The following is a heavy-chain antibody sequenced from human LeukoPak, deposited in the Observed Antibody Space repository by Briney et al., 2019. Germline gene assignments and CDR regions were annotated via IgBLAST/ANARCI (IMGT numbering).Heavy chain of an antibody. CDR1: GFTFSSYW. CDR2: INSDGSST. D-gene: IGHD3-10*01. CDR3: ARDRYYGSGRPFDY. J-gene: IGHJ4*02. Sequence: GGSLRLSRAASGFTFSSYWMHWVRQAPGKGLVWVSRINSDGSSTSYADSVKGRFTISRDNAKNTLYLQMNSLRAEDTAVYYCARDRYYGSGRPFDYWGQGTLVTVSS. V-gene: IGHV3-74*01.